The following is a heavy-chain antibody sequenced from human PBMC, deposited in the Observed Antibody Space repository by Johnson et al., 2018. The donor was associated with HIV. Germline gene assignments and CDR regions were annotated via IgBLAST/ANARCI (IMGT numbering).Heavy chain of an antibody. J-gene: IGHJ3*02. CDR2: ISWDGGNT. CDR3: AKDSDTYYYGSGDAFDI. D-gene: IGHD3-10*01. V-gene: IGHV3-43D*03. Sequence: VQVVESGGVVVQPGGSLRLSCATSGFSFDNYAMHWVRQGPGKGLEWVSLISWDGGNTYYADSVKGRFTLSRDNSKHSLYLQMNSLIPEDTALYFCAKDSDTYYYGSGDAFDIWVQGTMVTVSS. CDR1: GFSFDNYA.